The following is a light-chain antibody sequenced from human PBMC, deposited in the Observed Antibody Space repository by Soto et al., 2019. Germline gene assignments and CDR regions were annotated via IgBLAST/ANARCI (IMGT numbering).Light chain of an antibody. CDR3: QQYNGYPWT. Sequence: DIQVTQSPSTLSASVGDRVTITCRASQSLNEGLAWYQQKPGKAPKLLIYKASGLESGVPSRFSGSGSGTEFTLTISSRQPDDFATYYCQQYNGYPWTFGQGTKVEI. V-gene: IGKV1-5*03. J-gene: IGKJ1*01. CDR1: QSLNEG. CDR2: KAS.